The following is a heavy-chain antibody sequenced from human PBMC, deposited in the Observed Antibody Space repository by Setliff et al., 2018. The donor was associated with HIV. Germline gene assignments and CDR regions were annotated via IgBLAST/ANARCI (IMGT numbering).Heavy chain of an antibody. Sequence: ASVKVSCKASGYTFTAYYIHWVRQAPGQGLEWMGWVNPNTGGTKYTQQFQGRVTVTTSTNTAYLELRSLRSDDTAVYYCARDREYMDVWGKGITVTVSS. J-gene: IGHJ6*03. V-gene: IGHV1-2*02. CDR2: VNPNTGGT. CDR1: GYTFTAYY. CDR3: ARDREYMDV.